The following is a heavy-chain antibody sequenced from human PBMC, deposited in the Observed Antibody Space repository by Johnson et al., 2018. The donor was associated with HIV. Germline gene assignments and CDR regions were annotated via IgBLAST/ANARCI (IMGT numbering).Heavy chain of an antibody. CDR3: GKPPSMGADAFDI. CDR2: ISSSGSTI. CDR1: GFTFSDYY. D-gene: IGHD3-16*01. J-gene: IGHJ3*02. V-gene: IGHV3-11*04. Sequence: QEQLVVSGGGLVKPGGSLRLSCAASGFTFSDYYMSWIRQAPGKGLEWVSYISSSGSTIYYADSVKGRFTISRDNAKNSLYLQMNSLRAEDTAVYYCGKPPSMGADAFDIWGQGTMVTVSS.